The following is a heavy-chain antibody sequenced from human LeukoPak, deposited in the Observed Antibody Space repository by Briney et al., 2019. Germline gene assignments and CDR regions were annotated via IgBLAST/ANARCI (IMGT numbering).Heavy chain of an antibody. Sequence: GGSLGLSCTGSGFTFADYYIHWIRQAPGKGLEWVSFIRNRAHGGTTEYAASVKGRFTISRDNSKSIAFLQLDSVTIEDTAVYYCTRDSHGNNWFDPWGQGTLVTVSS. J-gene: IGHJ5*02. CDR3: TRDSHGNNWFDP. CDR2: IRNRAHGGTT. D-gene: IGHD1-1*01. V-gene: IGHV3-49*03. CDR1: GFTFADYY.